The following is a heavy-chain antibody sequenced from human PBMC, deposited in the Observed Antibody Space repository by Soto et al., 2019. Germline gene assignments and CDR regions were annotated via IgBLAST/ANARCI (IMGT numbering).Heavy chain of an antibody. J-gene: IGHJ4*02. D-gene: IGHD2-15*01. CDR1: EFTFSSYA. CDR2: ISRSGGNT. V-gene: IGHV3-23*01. CDR3: ARHLCSGDSCFSRYFDY. Sequence: GGSLRLSCAASEFTFSSYALSWVRQAPGKGLEWVSTISRSGGNTYYADSVKGRFTISRDNSKNTLYLQLNSLRAEDTAVYYCARHLCSGDSCFSRYFDYWGRGTLVTVSS.